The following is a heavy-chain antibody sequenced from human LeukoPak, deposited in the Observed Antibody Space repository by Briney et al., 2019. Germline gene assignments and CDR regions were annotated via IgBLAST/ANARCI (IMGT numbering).Heavy chain of an antibody. CDR3: ARWGASGLALIYYYGMDV. Sequence: GASVKVSCKASGYTFSRYYMHWVRQAPGQGLEWMGIINPSGGSTSYAQKFQGRVTMTRDTSTRIVYMELSSLRSEDTAVYYCARWGASGLALIYYYGMDVWGQGNTVTVSS. V-gene: IGHV1-46*01. D-gene: IGHD3/OR15-3a*01. CDR2: INPSGGST. CDR1: GYTFSRYY. J-gene: IGHJ6*02.